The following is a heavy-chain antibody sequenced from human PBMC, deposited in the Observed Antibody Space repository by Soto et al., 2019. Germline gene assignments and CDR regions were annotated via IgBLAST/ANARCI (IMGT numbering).Heavy chain of an antibody. V-gene: IGHV4-4*02. CDR1: GDSMSSSNW. CDR2: AHHSGRT. J-gene: IGHJ4*02. CDR3: SISEATALDY. Sequence: QVQLLESGPGLLKPSGTLSLTCTVSGDSMSSSNWWNWVRQPPGKGLEWIGEAHHSGRTNYNPSLKSRVTISVDRSQNHFSLQLTSVTAADTAVYYCSISEATALDYWSQGTLVTVSS.